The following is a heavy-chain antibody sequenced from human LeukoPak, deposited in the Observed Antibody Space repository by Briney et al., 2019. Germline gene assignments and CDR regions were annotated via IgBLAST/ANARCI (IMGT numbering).Heavy chain of an antibody. CDR2: ISGSGGST. V-gene: IGHV3-23*01. CDR1: GFTFSSYA. CDR3: AKVDSSGWYGGVAFDI. J-gene: IGHJ3*02. D-gene: IGHD6-19*01. Sequence: GGSLRLSCETSGFTFSSYAMSWVRQAPGKGLELVSAISGSGGSTYYADSVKGRFTISRDNSKNTLSLQMSSLRAEETAVYYCAKVDSSGWYGGVAFDIWGQGTMVTVSS.